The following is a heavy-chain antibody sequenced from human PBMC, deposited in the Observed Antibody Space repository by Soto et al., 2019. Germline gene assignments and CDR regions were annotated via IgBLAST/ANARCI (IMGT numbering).Heavy chain of an antibody. D-gene: IGHD1-26*01. CDR1: GGTLSSYA. V-gene: IGHV1-69*01. CDR2: ILPIFGTA. Sequence: QVQLVQSGAEVKKPGSSVKVSCKASGGTLSSYAISWVRQAPGQGLEWMGGILPIFGTANYAQKFQGRVTITADESXSTAYMELSSLKXEXXXXXXXXXXXLXGGSSSMGLNYLDYWGQGTLVTVSS. CDR3: XXXXLXGGSSSMGLNYLDY. J-gene: IGHJ4*02.